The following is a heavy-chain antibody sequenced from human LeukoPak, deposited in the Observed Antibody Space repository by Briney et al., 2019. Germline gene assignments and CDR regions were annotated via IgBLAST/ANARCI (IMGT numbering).Heavy chain of an antibody. CDR2: IIPIFGTA. J-gene: IGHJ6*03. CDR3: ARVGDDFWSGKRFYYYYYMDV. D-gene: IGHD3-3*01. Sequence: SVKVSCKASGGTFISYAISWVRQAPGQGLEWMGGIIPIFGTANYAQKFQGRVTITADESTSTAYMELSSLRSEDTAVYYCARVGDDFWSGKRFYYYYYMDVWGKGTTVTVSS. V-gene: IGHV1-69*13. CDR1: GGTFISYA.